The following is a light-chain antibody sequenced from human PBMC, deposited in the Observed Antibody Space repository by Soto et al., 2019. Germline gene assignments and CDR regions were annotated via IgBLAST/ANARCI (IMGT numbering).Light chain of an antibody. CDR3: QQYYDWPIT. CDR1: QGISTL. Sequence: EIVLTQSPATLSMSPGERATLFCRASQGISTLLAWYQQKPGQAPRLLIYAASTRAVGIPARFSGSGSGTDFALTISSLQSEDFAIYYCQQYYDWPITFGQGTRLDIK. V-gene: IGKV3-15*01. J-gene: IGKJ5*01. CDR2: AAS.